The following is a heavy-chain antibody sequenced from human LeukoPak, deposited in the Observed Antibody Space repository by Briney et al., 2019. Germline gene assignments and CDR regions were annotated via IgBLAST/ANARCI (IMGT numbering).Heavy chain of an antibody. CDR1: GFTFSSYG. V-gene: IGHV3-30*18. CDR2: ISYDGSNK. D-gene: IGHD3-3*01. J-gene: IGHJ4*02. CDR3: AKLYYDFWSGYLIDY. Sequence: PGGSLRRSCAASGFTFSSYGMHWVRQAPGKGLEWVAVISYDGSNKYYADSVKGRFTISRDNSKNTLYLQMNSLRAEDTAVYYCAKLYYDFWSGYLIDYWGQGTLVTVSS.